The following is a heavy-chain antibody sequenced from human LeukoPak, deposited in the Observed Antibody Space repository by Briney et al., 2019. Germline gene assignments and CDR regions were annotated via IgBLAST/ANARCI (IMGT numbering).Heavy chain of an antibody. CDR1: GITLSTYW. CDR3: ARISSDSISYYDH. D-gene: IGHD3-22*01. CDR2: INSEGSTI. V-gene: IGHV3-74*01. J-gene: IGHJ4*02. Sequence: GGSLRLSCAGSGITLSTYWMHWVRQAPGKGLVWVSRINSEGSTISYADSVKGRFTISRDNAKNTLFLQTNSLRAEDTAVYYCARISSDSISYYDHWGQGTLVTVSS.